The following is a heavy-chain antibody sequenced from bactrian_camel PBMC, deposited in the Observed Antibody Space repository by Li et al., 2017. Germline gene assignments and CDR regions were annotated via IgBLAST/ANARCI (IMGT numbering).Heavy chain of an antibody. D-gene: IGHD5*01. CDR1: GVEYSTMY. V-gene: IGHV3S54*01. J-gene: IGHJ4*01. CDR2: VYPHSGGT. CDR3: ALVSWAY. Sequence: HVQLVESGGGSVQAGGSLRLSCVRSGVEYSTMYMGWFRQAPGKEREGVAWVYPHSGGTEYAASVKGRFTISRDNAKNMVYFELSSLKSEDTAMYYCALVSWAYWGQGTQVTVS.